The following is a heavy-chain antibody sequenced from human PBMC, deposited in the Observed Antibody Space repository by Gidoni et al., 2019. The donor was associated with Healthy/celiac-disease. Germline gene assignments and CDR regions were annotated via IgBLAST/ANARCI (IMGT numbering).Heavy chain of an antibody. CDR3: TTEVPVVGWFGERNGEDT. CDR1: GFTFSNAW. CDR2: IKSKTDGGTT. V-gene: IGHV3-15*01. Sequence: EVQLVESGGGLVKPGGSLRLSCAASGFTFSNAWMSWVRQAPGKGLEWVGRIKSKTDGGTTDYAAPVKGRFTISRDDSKNTLYLQMNSLKTEDTAVYYCTTEVPVVGWFGERNGEDTWGQGTLVTVSS. D-gene: IGHD3-10*01. J-gene: IGHJ5*02.